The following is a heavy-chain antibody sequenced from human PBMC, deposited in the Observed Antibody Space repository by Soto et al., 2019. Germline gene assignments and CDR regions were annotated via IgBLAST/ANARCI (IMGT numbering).Heavy chain of an antibody. J-gene: IGHJ6*03. D-gene: IGHD3-16*01. CDR3: ARQAGAFGYYMDV. CDR1: GGSISTIYYY. V-gene: IGHV4-39*01. CDR2: IYYTGTT. Sequence: PSETLSLTCTVSGGSISTIYYYWGWIRQSPGKGLEWIGAIYYTGTTYYNPPLQSRATISVDTSKNQFSLKMSSVTAADTAVYFCARQAGAFGYYMDVWGKGPTVTVSS.